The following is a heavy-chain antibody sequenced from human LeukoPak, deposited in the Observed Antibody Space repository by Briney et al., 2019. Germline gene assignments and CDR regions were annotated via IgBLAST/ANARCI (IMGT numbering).Heavy chain of an antibody. Sequence: SETLSLTCTVSGGSITSDHWNWIGQPPGKGLEWIGCIFYSGRTYYNPSLKSRVSISVDMSKNQFSLRLTSVTAADTAVYYCARKNDFEIWGQGTLGTVSS. D-gene: IGHD2/OR15-2a*01. CDR1: GGSITSDH. V-gene: IGHV4-59*12. CDR2: IFYSGRT. J-gene: IGHJ3*02. CDR3: ARKNDFEI.